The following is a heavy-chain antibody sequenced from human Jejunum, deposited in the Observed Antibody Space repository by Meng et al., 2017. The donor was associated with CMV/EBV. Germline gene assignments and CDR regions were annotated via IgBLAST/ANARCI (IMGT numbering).Heavy chain of an antibody. Sequence: VQLLGAGGGLVQPGGSLSLSCAVSGLRISSYWMSWVRQAPGKGLEWVAHIREDGSDKLYVDSVKGRFTVSRDNSRNSLYLQMNNLKTEDTAVYFCATSRYSAGEYWGQGTLVTVSS. D-gene: IGHD5-18*01. CDR3: ATSRYSAGEY. CDR1: GLRISSYW. CDR2: IREDGSDK. J-gene: IGHJ4*02. V-gene: IGHV3-7*02.